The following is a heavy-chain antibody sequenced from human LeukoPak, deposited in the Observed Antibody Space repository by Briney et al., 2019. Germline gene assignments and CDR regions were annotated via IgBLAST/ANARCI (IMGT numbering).Heavy chain of an antibody. J-gene: IGHJ4*02. CDR1: GFTFSSHW. D-gene: IGHD4-17*01. Sequence: PGGSLRLSCAASGFTFSSHWMTWVRQAPGKGLEWVAVISYDGSNKYYADSVKGRFTISRDNSKNTLYLQMNSLRAEDTAVYYCARVKSSYGDQYYFDYWGQGTLVTVSS. CDR2: ISYDGSNK. V-gene: IGHV3-30-3*01. CDR3: ARVKSSYGDQYYFDY.